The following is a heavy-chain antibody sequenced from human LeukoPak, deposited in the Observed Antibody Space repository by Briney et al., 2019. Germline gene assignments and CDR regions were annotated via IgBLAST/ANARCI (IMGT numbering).Heavy chain of an antibody. CDR1: GFTFSNTW. CDR2: IKSKTDGGTT. Sequence: PGGSLRLSCAASGFTFSNTWMSWVRQAPGKGLEWVGRIKSKTDGGTTDYAAPVKGRFTISRDDSKNTLYLQMASLKTEDTAVYYCTRAGSDYYYGFFYWGQGTLVTVSS. CDR3: TRAGSDYYYGFFY. V-gene: IGHV3-15*01. J-gene: IGHJ4*02. D-gene: IGHD3-22*01.